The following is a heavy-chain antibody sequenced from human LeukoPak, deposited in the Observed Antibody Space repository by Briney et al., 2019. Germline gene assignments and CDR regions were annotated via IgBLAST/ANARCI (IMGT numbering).Heavy chain of an antibody. CDR1: GFTFSSYS. CDR2: ISSSSSYI. Sequence: GGSLRLSCAASGFTFSSYSMNWVRQAPGKGLEWVSSISSSSSYIYYADSVKGRFTISKDNAKSSLYLQMNSLRAEDTAVYYCARDLYSYGFYAFDIWGQGTMVTVSS. V-gene: IGHV3-21*01. D-gene: IGHD5-18*01. J-gene: IGHJ3*02. CDR3: ARDLYSYGFYAFDI.